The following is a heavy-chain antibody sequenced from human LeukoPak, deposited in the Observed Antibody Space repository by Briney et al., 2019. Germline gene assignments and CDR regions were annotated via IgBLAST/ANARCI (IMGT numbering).Heavy chain of an antibody. V-gene: IGHV3-23*01. CDR1: GFTFSSYA. CDR2: ISGSGSST. D-gene: IGHD1-14*01. CDR3: ARDKTTRWQKYFEY. Sequence: AGGSLRLSCTASGFTFSSYAMNWVRQAPGKGLEWVAGISGSGSSTYDADSAKGRFTISRDNSKNTLYLQMNSLRAEDTAVYYCARDKTTRWQKYFEYWGQGTLVTVSS. J-gene: IGHJ4*02.